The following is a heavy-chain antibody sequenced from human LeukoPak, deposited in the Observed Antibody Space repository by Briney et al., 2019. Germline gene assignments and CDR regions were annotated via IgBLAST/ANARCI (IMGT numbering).Heavy chain of an antibody. D-gene: IGHD4-23*01. J-gene: IGHJ2*01. CDR2: IYYSGST. Sequence: SETLSLTCTVSGGSISSSSYYWGWIRQPPGKGREWIGSIYYSGSTYYNPSLKSRVTISVDTSKNQFSLKLSSVTAADTAVYYCAREGGGNSDYWYFDLWGRGTLVTVSS. V-gene: IGHV4-39*07. CDR3: AREGGGNSDYWYFDL. CDR1: GGSISSSSYY.